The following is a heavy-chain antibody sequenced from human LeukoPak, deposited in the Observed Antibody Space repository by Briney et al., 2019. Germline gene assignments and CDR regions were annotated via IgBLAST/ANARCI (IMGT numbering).Heavy chain of an antibody. CDR2: ISSSGSTI. V-gene: IGHV3-48*03. CDR3: ARDWGPNHYYYMDV. Sequence: GGSLRLSCAASGFTFSSHEMNWVRQAPGNGLEWVSYISSSGSTIYYADSVKGRFTISRDNAKNSLNLHMNSLRVEDTAVYYCARDWGPNHYYYMDVWGKGTTVTISS. CDR1: GFTFSSHE. J-gene: IGHJ6*03. D-gene: IGHD3-16*01.